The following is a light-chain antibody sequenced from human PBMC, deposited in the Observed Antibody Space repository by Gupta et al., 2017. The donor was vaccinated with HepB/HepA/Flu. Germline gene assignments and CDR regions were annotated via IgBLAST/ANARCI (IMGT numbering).Light chain of an antibody. CDR3: QAWDSSTYVV. V-gene: IGLV3-1*01. J-gene: IGLJ2*01. Sequence: SYDLTQPPSVSVSPGQTASITCSGDKLGDKYACWYQLKPGQSPVLVIYQDNKRPSGIPERFSGSNSGNTATLTISGTQAMDEADYYCQAWDSSTYVVFGGGTKLTVL. CDR2: QDN. CDR1: KLGDKY.